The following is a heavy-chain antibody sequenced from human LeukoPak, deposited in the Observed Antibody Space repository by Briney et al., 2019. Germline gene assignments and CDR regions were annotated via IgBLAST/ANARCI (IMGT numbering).Heavy chain of an antibody. CDR3: ARDRSTANWFDP. D-gene: IGHD5/OR15-5a*01. Sequence: GGSLRLSCAASGFTFSDYYMSWIRQAPGKGLEWVAVISHDGSNKYYADSVKGRFTISRDNSKNTLYLQMNSLRAEDTAVYYCARDRSTANWFDPWGQGTLVTVSS. V-gene: IGHV3-30*03. CDR2: ISHDGSNK. CDR1: GFTFSDYY. J-gene: IGHJ5*02.